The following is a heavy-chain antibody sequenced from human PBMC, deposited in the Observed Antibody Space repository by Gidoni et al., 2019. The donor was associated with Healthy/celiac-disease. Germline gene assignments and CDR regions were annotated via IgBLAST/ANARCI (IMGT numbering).Heavy chain of an antibody. Sequence: EVQLVESGGGLVKPGRSLRLPCTASGFTFGDYAMSWFRQAPGKGLEWVGFIRSKAYGGTTEYAASVKGRFTISRDDSKSIAYLQMNSLKTEDTAVYYCTRDLRPYGDYEGASFDYWGQGTLVTVSS. CDR3: TRDLRPYGDYEGASFDY. D-gene: IGHD4-17*01. J-gene: IGHJ4*02. CDR2: IRSKAYGGTT. CDR1: GFTFGDYA. V-gene: IGHV3-49*05.